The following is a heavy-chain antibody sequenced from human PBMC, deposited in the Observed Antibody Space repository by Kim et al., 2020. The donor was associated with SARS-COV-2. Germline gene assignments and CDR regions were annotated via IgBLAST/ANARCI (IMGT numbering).Heavy chain of an antibody. D-gene: IGHD2-21*02. V-gene: IGHV3-30*03. CDR3: ARVTTGTFDY. J-gene: IGHJ4*02. Sequence: YSDSMKGRFTISRNNSKNTLFLGISSLSSADSALYYCARVTTGTFDYWGQGTLVTVSS.